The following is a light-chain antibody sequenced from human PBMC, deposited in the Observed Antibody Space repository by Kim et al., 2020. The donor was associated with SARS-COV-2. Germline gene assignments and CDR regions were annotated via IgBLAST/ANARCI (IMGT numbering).Light chain of an antibody. CDR1: QSIRSY. J-gene: IGKJ1*01. CDR3: QQSYSTPWT. CDR2: AES. Sequence: ASVGDRVNITCRASQSIRSYLNWYQQKPGKAPKLLIYAESSLQSGGPSRLSGSGSGTDFNLTISSLQPEDFATYYCQQSYSTPWTFGQGTKVDIK. V-gene: IGKV1-39*01.